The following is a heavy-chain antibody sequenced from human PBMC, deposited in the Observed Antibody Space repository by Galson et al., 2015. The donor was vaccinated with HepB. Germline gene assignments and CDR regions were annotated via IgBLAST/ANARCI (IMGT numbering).Heavy chain of an antibody. Sequence: PALVKPTQTLTLTCTFSGFSLSTNGVGVGWIRQPPGKALEWLALIYWDDDKRYSPSLKSRLTITKDTSKNQVVLTMTNMDPVDTATYYCAHRLAAAGIKGGSSWFDPWGQGTLVTVSS. V-gene: IGHV2-5*02. CDR3: AHRLAAAGIKGGSSWFDP. D-gene: IGHD6-13*01. CDR2: IYWDDDK. CDR1: GFSLSTNGVG. J-gene: IGHJ5*02.